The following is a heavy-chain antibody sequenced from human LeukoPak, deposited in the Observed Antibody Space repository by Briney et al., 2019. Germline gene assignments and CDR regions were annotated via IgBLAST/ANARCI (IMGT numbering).Heavy chain of an antibody. D-gene: IGHD3-22*01. J-gene: IGHJ4*02. V-gene: IGHV4-30-2*01. CDR3: ARGSDSSRATYFDY. CDR1: GGCISSCGYS. CDR2: IYHSGST. Sequence: SQTLSLTCAVSGGCISSCGYSWSWIRQPPGKGLEWIGYIYHSGSTYYNPSLKSRVTISVDRSKNQFSLKLSSVTAADTAVYYCARGSDSSRATYFDYWGQGTLVTVSS.